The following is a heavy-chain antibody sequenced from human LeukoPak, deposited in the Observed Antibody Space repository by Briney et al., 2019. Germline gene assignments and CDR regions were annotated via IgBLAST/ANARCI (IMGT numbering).Heavy chain of an antibody. V-gene: IGHV1-2*02. D-gene: IGHD4-17*01. CDR2: INSKSGGT. J-gene: IGHJ4*02. CDR1: GYTFKDYY. Sequence: ASVKVSCKASGYTFKDYYIHWVRQAPGQGFEWMGWINSKSGGTIFAQRFRGRVTMTRDTSITTLYMELSRLTSDDTAVYYCARRSDYGETPDYWGQGTLVTVSS. CDR3: ARRSDYGETPDY.